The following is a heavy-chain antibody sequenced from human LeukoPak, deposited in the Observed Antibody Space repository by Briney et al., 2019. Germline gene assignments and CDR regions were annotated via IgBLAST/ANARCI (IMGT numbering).Heavy chain of an antibody. V-gene: IGHV3-11*01. CDR1: GFTFSDYY. CDR2: ISNTGNTK. D-gene: IGHD6-19*01. J-gene: IGHJ4*02. CDR3: ARRLLRGSTVAGNDY. Sequence: GGSLRLSCAASGFTFSDYYMSWIRQAPGKGLQWVSYISNTGNTKYYADSVKGRFTISRDNAKNSLYLQMNSLRVEDTAVYYCARRLLRGSTVAGNDYWGQGTLVTVSS.